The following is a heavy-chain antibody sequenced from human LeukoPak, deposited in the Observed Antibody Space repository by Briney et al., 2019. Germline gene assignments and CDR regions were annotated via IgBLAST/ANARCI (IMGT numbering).Heavy chain of an antibody. V-gene: IGHV4-59*01. Sequence: SETLSLTCSVSGGSISSYYWSWIRQPPGKGLQWIGCIYDSGITKYNPALKSRVTISVDTSKNQFSLKLRSVTAADTAVYYCAREQASAFDIWGQGTMVTVSS. CDR1: GGSISSYY. J-gene: IGHJ3*02. CDR3: AREQASAFDI. CDR2: IYDSGIT.